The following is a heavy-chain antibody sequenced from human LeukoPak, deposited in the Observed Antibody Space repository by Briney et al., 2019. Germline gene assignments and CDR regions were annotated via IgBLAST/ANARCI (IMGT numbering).Heavy chain of an antibody. CDR3: ASATGEQWLELFDY. CDR1: GFTFDDYG. V-gene: IGHV3-20*04. D-gene: IGHD6-19*01. Sequence: GESLKISCAASGFTFDDYGMSWVRQAPGKGLEWVSGINWNGGSTGYADSVKGRFTISRDNAKNSLYLQMNSLRAEDTALYYCASATGEQWLELFDYWGQGTLVTVSS. J-gene: IGHJ4*02. CDR2: INWNGGST.